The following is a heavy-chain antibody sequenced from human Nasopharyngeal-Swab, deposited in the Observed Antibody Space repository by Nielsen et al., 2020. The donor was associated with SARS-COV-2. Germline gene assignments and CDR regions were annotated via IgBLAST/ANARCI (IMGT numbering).Heavy chain of an antibody. CDR3: ARVLTRNLVVALVLDAFDI. Sequence: SETLSLTCTVSGRSISSGGYYWSRLRQHPGKGLEWIGYIYYSGSTYYNPSLKSRVTISVDTSKNQFSLKLSSVTAADTAVYYCARVLTRNLVVALVLDAFDIWGQGTMVTVSS. V-gene: IGHV4-31*03. CDR1: GRSISSGGYY. CDR2: IYYSGST. J-gene: IGHJ3*02. D-gene: IGHD2-15*01.